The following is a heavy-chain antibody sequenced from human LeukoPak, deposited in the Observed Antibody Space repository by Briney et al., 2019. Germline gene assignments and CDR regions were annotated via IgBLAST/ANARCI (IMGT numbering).Heavy chain of an antibody. V-gene: IGHV3-48*01. J-gene: IGHJ5*02. CDR3: ARGGDYSGWFYP. Sequence: GGSLRLSCAASGFTFSSYSMNWVRQAPGKGLEWVSYISTSSSTIYYADSVKGRFTISRDNAKNSLYLQMNSLRAEDTAVYCCARGGDYSGWFYPWGRGTLVTVSS. CDR2: ISTSSSTI. D-gene: IGHD1-26*01. CDR1: GFTFSSYS.